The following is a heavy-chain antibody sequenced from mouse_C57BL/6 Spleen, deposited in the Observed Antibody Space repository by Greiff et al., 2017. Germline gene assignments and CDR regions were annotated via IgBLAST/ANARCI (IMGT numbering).Heavy chain of an antibody. CDR1: GFTFSDYY. CDR3: AREDGSRGAMDY. Sequence: EVKVVESEGGLVQPGSSMKLSCTASGFTFSDYYMAWVRQVPEKGLEWVANINYDGSSTYYLDSLKSRFIISRDNAKNILYLQMSSLKSEDTATYYCAREDGSRGAMDYWGQGTSVTVSS. J-gene: IGHJ4*01. CDR2: INYDGSST. D-gene: IGHD1-1*01. V-gene: IGHV5-16*01.